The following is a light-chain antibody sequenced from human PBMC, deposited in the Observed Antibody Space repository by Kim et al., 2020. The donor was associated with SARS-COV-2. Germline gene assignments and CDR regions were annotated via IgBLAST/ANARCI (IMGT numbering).Light chain of an antibody. CDR2: DAS. J-gene: IGKJ2*01. Sequence: SASVGDRVTITCRASQSISGWLAWYQQKPGKAPKLLIHDASILESGVPSTFSGSESGTEFNLTITSLQPDDVATYYCQQYYSSPYTFGHGTKLEI. CDR1: QSISGW. V-gene: IGKV1-5*01. CDR3: QQYYSSPYT.